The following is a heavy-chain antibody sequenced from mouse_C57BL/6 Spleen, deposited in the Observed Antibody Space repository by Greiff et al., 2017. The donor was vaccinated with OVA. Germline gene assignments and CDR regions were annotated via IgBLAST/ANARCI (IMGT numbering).Heavy chain of an antibody. J-gene: IGHJ2*01. Sequence: QVQLQQSDAELVKPGASVKISCKVSGYTFTDHTIHWMKQRPEQGLEWIGYIYPRDGSTKYNEKFKGKATLTADKSSSTAYMQLNSLTSEDSAVYFCANIVYYSNYEYYFDYWGQGTTLTVSS. CDR3: ANIVYYSNYEYYFDY. CDR2: IYPRDGST. V-gene: IGHV1-78*01. D-gene: IGHD2-5*01. CDR1: GYTFTDHT.